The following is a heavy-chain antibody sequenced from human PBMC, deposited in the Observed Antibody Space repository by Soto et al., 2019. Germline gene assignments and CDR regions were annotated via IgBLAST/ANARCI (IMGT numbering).Heavy chain of an antibody. CDR1: GYTFTSYA. D-gene: IGHD6-13*01. V-gene: IGHV1-3*05. CDR2: INAGNGNT. J-gene: IGHJ4*02. Sequence: QVQLVQSGAEEKKPGASVKVSCKASGYTFTSYAMDWVRQAPGQRLEWMGWINAGNGNTKYSQKFQGRVTMTRDTSASTAYIELSSLRSEDTAVYYCARAPGGPGIAEYWGQGTLVTVSS. CDR3: ARAPGGPGIAEY.